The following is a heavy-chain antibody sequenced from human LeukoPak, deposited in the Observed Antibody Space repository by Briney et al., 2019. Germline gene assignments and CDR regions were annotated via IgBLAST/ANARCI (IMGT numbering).Heavy chain of an antibody. D-gene: IGHD4-11*01. Sequence: KPSETLSLTCTVSGGSIRSSYYYWSWIRQHPGKGLEWIGYIYYSGSTYYNPSLKSRVTISVDTSKNRFSLKLSSVTAADTAVYYCARDTRNYSALWGQGTLVTVSS. CDR1: GGSIRSSYYY. CDR2: IYYSGST. J-gene: IGHJ4*02. CDR3: ARDTRNYSAL. V-gene: IGHV4-31*03.